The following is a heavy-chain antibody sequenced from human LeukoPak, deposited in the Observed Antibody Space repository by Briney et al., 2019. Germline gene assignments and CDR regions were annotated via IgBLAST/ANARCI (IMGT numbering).Heavy chain of an antibody. CDR1: GFTFSSYA. V-gene: IGHV3-23*01. CDR2: ISGSGGST. Sequence: PGGSLRLSCAASGFTFSSYAMSWVRQAPGKGLEWVSAISGSGGSTYYADSVKGRFTISRDNSKNTLYLQMSSLRAEDTAVYYCAKFFGRFLEWLAYWGQGTLVTVSS. D-gene: IGHD3-3*01. J-gene: IGHJ4*02. CDR3: AKFFGRFLEWLAY.